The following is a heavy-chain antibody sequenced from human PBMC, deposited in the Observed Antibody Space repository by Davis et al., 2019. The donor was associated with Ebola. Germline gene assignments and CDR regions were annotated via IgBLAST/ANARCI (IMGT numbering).Heavy chain of an antibody. CDR3: ARERWLSSYYFNY. D-gene: IGHD5-24*01. CDR1: GFTFSIYS. CDR2: IWSDGSNK. J-gene: IGHJ4*02. Sequence: SLNLPCAAPGFTFSIYSMHLVLQAPGKGLEWVAVIWSDGSNKYYADSVQGRFTISRDNSKNTLYLQMNSLRAEDTAVYYCARERWLSSYYFNYRGQGTLVTVSS. V-gene: IGHV3-33*08.